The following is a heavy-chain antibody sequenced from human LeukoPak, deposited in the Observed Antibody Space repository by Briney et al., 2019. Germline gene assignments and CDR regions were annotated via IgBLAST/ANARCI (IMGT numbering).Heavy chain of an antibody. V-gene: IGHV4-39*01. CDR2: IYYSGST. Sequence: SETLSLTCAVYGGSFSGYYWGWIRQPPGKGLEWIGSIYYSGSTYYNPSLKSRVTISVDTSKNQFSLKLSSVTAADTAVYYCARLLAAAGTDQTVLFGYWGQGTLVTVSS. J-gene: IGHJ4*02. D-gene: IGHD6-13*01. CDR1: GGSFSGYY. CDR3: ARLLAAAGTDQTVLFGY.